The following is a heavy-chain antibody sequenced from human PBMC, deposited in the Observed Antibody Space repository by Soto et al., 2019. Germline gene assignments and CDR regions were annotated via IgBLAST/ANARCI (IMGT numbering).Heavy chain of an antibody. V-gene: IGHV3-11*05. Sequence: QVKLVESGGGVVEPGGSLRLSCAVSGFAFENYYMTWIRQAPGKGLEWLSDISENSYHTNIACSIKGRFTISRDNAKKSLYLQMDGRRVEDTAVYYCARRYRAQGHWGRGTLVIVSS. D-gene: IGHD5-18*01. CDR1: GFAFENYY. CDR3: ARRYRAQGH. CDR2: ISENSYHT. J-gene: IGHJ1*01.